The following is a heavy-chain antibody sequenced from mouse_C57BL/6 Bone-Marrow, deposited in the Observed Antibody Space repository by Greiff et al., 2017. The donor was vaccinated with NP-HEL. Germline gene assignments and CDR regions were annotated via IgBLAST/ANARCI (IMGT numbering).Heavy chain of an antibody. J-gene: IGHJ3*01. D-gene: IGHD3-2*02. CDR1: GYTFTSHW. Sequence: QVQLQQSGPELVRPGASVKISCKAPGYTFTSHWMQWVRQWPGQGLAWIGEIFPGSGSTYYNEKFKGKATLTVDTSSSTAYMQLSSLTSEDSAVYFCARLEDSSGYFAWFAYWGQGTLVTVSA. CDR3: ARLEDSSGYFAWFAY. CDR2: IFPGSGST. V-gene: IGHV1-56*01.